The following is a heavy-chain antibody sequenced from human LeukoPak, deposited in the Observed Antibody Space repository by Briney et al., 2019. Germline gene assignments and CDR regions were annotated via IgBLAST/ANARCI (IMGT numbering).Heavy chain of an antibody. CDR1: GFTFSDYY. CDR3: AKAQARYDFWSGKGE. D-gene: IGHD3-3*01. J-gene: IGHJ4*02. CDR2: ISSSGSTI. Sequence: GGSLRLSCAASGFTFSDYYMSWIRQAPGRGLGWVSYISSSGSTIYYADSVKGRFTISRDNAKNSLYLQMNSLRAEDTAVYYCAKAQARYDFWSGKGEWGQGTLVTVSS. V-gene: IGHV3-11*04.